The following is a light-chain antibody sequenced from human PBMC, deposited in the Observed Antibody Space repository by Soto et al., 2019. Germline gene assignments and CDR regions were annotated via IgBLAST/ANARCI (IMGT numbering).Light chain of an antibody. CDR2: EVS. CDR3: SSYTSSSTSYV. V-gene: IGLV2-14*01. CDR1: SSDVGGYNY. Sequence: QSALTRPASVSGSPGQSITISCTGTSSDVGGYNYVSWYQQHPGKAPKLMIYEVSNRPSGVSNRFSGSKSGNTASLTISGLQAEDEADYYCSSYTSSSTSYVFGTGTKLTVL. J-gene: IGLJ1*01.